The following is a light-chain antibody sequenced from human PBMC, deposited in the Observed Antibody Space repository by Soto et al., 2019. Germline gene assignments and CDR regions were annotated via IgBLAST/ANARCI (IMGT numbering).Light chain of an antibody. Sequence: DIVMTQSPDSLAVSLGERATINCKSSQSVLYNSNNKNYLAWYQQKPGQPPKLLIYWASTRESGVPDRFSGSGSGTGFTLTISSLQAEDVAVYDCQQYYSTPFTFGPGTKVDIK. J-gene: IGKJ3*01. CDR3: QQYYSTPFT. V-gene: IGKV4-1*01. CDR1: QSVLYNSNNKNY. CDR2: WAS.